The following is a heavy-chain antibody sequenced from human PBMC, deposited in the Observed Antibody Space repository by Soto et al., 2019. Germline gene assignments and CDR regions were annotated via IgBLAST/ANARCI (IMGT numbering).Heavy chain of an antibody. CDR2: IYNSVST. V-gene: IGHV4-59*01. CDR3: ARPSGTYYNVGGYYYYYYMDV. D-gene: IGHD3-10*01. CDR1: GGSISSYY. Sequence: SETLSLTCTVSGGSISSYYWSWIRQPPGKGLEWIGHIYNSVSTNYNPSLKSRVTISVDTSNNQFSLKLSSVTAADTAVYYCARPSGTYYNVGGYYYYYYMDVWGKGTTVTVSS. J-gene: IGHJ6*03.